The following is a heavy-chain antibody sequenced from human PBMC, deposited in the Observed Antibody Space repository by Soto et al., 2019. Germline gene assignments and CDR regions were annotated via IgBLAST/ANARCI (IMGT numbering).Heavy chain of an antibody. CDR3: AKATATSGGAFEI. CDR1: GFIRSSYD. J-gene: IGHJ3*02. V-gene: IGHV3-23*01. Sequence: GGSLRLSCAVSGFIRSSYDMSWVRQAPGKGLEWVSTILVGGSTHYEDSVKGRFTISRDTSKNTVYLQMNRLTGGDTAVYYCAKATATSGGAFEIYGQGTMVTVS. D-gene: IGHD1-1*01. CDR2: ILVGGST.